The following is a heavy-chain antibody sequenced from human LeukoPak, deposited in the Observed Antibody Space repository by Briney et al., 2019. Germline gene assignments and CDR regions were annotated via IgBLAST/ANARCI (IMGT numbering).Heavy chain of an antibody. V-gene: IGHV3-23*01. J-gene: IGHJ4*02. D-gene: IGHD5-18*01. CDR2: ISGSGDNT. CDR1: GFDFSIYA. Sequence: GGSLRLSCAASGFDFSIYAMTWVRQAPGKGLEWVSTISGSGDNTYYADSVKGRFTISRDNSKNTLYLQMNSLRAEDTAVYYCAKGGAMVTGFNDYWGQGTLVTVSS. CDR3: AKGGAMVTGFNDY.